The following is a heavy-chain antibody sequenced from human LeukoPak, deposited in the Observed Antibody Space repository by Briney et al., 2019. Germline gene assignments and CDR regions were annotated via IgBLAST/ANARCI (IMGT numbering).Heavy chain of an antibody. J-gene: IGHJ6*02. CDR1: GGSFSGYY. V-gene: IGHV4-34*01. Sequence: SSETLSLTCAVYGGSFSGYYWSWIRQPPGKGLEWIGEINHSGSTNYNPSLKSRVTISVDTSKNQFSLKLSSVTAADTAVYYCARGGGLDVWGQGATVTVSS. CDR3: ARGGGLDV. CDR2: INHSGST.